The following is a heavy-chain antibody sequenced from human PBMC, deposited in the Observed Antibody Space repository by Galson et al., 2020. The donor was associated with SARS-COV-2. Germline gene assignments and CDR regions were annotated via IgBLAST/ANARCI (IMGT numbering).Heavy chain of an antibody. Sequence: GESLKISCAASGFTFSSYAMHWVRQAPGKGLEWVAVISYDGSNKYYADSVKGRFTISRDNSKNTLYLQMNSLRAEDTAVYYCARDADPVDYYGSGKGYFQHWGQGTLVTVSS. J-gene: IGHJ1*01. V-gene: IGHV3-30-3*01. CDR1: GFTFSSYA. CDR2: ISYDGSNK. D-gene: IGHD3-10*01. CDR3: ARDADPVDYYGSGKGYFQH.